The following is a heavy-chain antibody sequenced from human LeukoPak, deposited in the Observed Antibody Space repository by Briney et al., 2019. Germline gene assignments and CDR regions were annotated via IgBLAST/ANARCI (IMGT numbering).Heavy chain of an antibody. V-gene: IGHV1-2*06. D-gene: IGHD3-22*01. Sequence: ASVKVSCKASGYTFTANDIHWVRQAPGQGLEWVGRIHPKSGGANYAQKFRDRVTLTRDTSINTAYMELSGLRSDDAAVYHCARAYYDSSGYFGWGTDYYYYYMDVWGEGTTVIVSS. CDR2: IHPKSGGA. CDR3: ARAYYDSSGYFGWGTDYYYYYMDV. CDR1: GYTFTAND. J-gene: IGHJ6*03.